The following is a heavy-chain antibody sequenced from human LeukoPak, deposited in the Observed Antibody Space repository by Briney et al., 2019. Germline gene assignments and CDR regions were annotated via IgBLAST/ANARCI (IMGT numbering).Heavy chain of an antibody. V-gene: IGHV1-69*04. D-gene: IGHD6-13*01. Sequence: GASVKVSCKASGGTFSSYAISWVRQAPGQGLEWMGRIIPILGIANYAQKFQGRVTITADKSTSTAYMELSSLRSEDTAVYYCARPYSSSWYRFDYWGQGTLVTVSS. CDR1: GGTFSSYA. CDR2: IIPILGIA. CDR3: ARPYSSSWYRFDY. J-gene: IGHJ4*02.